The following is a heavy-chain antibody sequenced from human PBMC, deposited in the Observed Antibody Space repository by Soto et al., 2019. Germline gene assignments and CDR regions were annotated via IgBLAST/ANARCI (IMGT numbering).Heavy chain of an antibody. J-gene: IGHJ6*02. CDR3: ARDKMVDYGAYYYYYGMDV. V-gene: IGHV4-30-4*01. D-gene: IGHD4-17*01. Sequence: QVQLQESGPGLVKPSQTLSLTCTVSVGSISSGDYYWSWIRQPPGKGLEWIGYIYYSGSTYYNPSLKSRVTISVDTSKNQFSLKLSSVTAADTAVYYCARDKMVDYGAYYYYYGMDVWGQGTKVTVSS. CDR1: VGSISSGDYY. CDR2: IYYSGST.